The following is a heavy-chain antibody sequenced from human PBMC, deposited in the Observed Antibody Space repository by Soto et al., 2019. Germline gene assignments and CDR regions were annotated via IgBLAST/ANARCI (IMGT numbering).Heavy chain of an antibody. J-gene: IGHJ6*02. CDR1: GGSIGDSGLF. CDR3: ARHEWYTHPYGLHV. D-gene: IGHD3-3*01. Sequence: PSETLSLTCTVSGGSIGDSGLFWYWFRQPPGKGLEWIGSIYFSGSIYDSPSLKSRITISVDTAKNQFSLKLNSVTAADTAVYYCARHEWYTHPYGLHVWGPGTSVT. V-gene: IGHV4-39*01. CDR2: IYFSGSI.